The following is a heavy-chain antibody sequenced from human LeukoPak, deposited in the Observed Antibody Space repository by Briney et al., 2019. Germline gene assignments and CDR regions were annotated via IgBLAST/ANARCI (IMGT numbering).Heavy chain of an antibody. D-gene: IGHD1/OR15-1a*01. CDR2: IYSGGST. J-gene: IGHJ5*02. CDR1: GFNVNSNY. Sequence: GGSLRLSCAASGFNVNSNYMNWVRQAPGKGLEWVSAIYSGGSTYYADSVKGRFTISRDNSKNTLYLQMNSLRTEDTAVYYCARHAESNTRYNWFDPWGQGTLVTVSS. V-gene: IGHV3-53*01. CDR3: ARHAESNTRYNWFDP.